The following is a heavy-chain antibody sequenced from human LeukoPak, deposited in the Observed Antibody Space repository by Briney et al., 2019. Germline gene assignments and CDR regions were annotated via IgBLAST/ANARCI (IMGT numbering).Heavy chain of an antibody. D-gene: IGHD1-14*01. CDR3: ARGPRNDP. CDR2: VHPNGGNT. Sequence: GASVKVSCKASGYTFTGYYMHWVRQAAGQGLEWMGWVHPNGGNTAYAQKFQGRVTMTRDTSISTAYMELSGLTSDDTAVYFCARGPRNDPWGQGTLVTVSS. CDR1: GYTFTGYY. J-gene: IGHJ5*02. V-gene: IGHV1-8*02.